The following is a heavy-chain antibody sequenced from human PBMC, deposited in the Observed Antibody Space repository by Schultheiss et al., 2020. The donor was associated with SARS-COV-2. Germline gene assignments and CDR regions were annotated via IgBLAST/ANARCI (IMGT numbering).Heavy chain of an antibody. Sequence: SETLSLTCTVSGGSISSGGYYWSWIRQHPGKGLEWIGYIYYSGSTFYNPSLKSRLIISLDTSENHFSLKLNSVAAADTAVYFCASYVAGAGGKGSWGQGTLVTVSS. D-gene: IGHD3-16*01. CDR1: GGSISSGGYY. CDR2: IYYSGST. V-gene: IGHV4-31*03. J-gene: IGHJ4*02. CDR3: ASYVAGAGGKGS.